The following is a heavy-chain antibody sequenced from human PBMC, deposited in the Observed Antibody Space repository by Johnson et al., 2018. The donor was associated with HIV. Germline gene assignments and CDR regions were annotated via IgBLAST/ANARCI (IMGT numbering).Heavy chain of an antibody. V-gene: IGHV3-53*04. CDR3: AKAQWRMLDDSFDI. CDR2: IYSGGST. Sequence: VQLVESGGGVVQPGGSLRLSCVGSGFTVSSNYMSWVRQAPGKGLEWVSVIYSGGSTYYADSVKGRFTISRDTSKNTLYLQMSSLRAEDTALYYCAKAQWRMLDDSFDIWGLGTMVTVSS. D-gene: IGHD2/OR15-2a*01. J-gene: IGHJ3*02. CDR1: GFTVSSNY.